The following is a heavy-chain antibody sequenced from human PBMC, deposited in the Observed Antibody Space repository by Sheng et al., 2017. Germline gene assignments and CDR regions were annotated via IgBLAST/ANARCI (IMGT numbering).Heavy chain of an antibody. J-gene: IGHJ6*03. CDR3: AKDMEEYQRAYYYYYMDV. Sequence: EVQLVESGGVVVQPGGSLRLSCAASGFTFDDYAMHWVRQAPGKGLEWVSLISWDGGSTYYADSVKGRFTISRDNSKNSLYLQMNSLRAEDTALYYCAKDMEEYQRAYYYYYMDVWGQGTTVTVSS. CDR1: GFTFDDYA. V-gene: IGHV3-43D*03. D-gene: IGHD2-2*01. CDR2: ISWDGGST.